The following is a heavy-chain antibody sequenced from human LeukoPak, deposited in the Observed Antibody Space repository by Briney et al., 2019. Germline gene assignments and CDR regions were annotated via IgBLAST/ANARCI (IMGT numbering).Heavy chain of an antibody. Sequence: GESLKTSCKGSGYSFTSYWISWVRQMPGKGLEWMGIIYPGDSDTRYSPSFQGQVTISADKSISTAYLQWSSLKASDTAMYYCARTAVAGTGGWYFDLWGRGTLVTVSS. J-gene: IGHJ2*01. CDR3: ARTAVAGTGGWYFDL. CDR2: IYPGDSDT. D-gene: IGHD6-19*01. CDR1: GYSFTSYW. V-gene: IGHV5-51*01.